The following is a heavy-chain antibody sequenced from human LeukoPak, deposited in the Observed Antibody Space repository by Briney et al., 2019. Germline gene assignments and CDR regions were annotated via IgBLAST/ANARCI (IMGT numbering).Heavy chain of an antibody. D-gene: IGHD3-22*01. Sequence: PRASVTVSCKASGYTFTNYDLTWVRQAPGQGLEWMGWMNPNSGDTGYAQKFQGRLTMTRDTSISTAYMELSSLRSEDTAVYYCARGFAAYDTSDYAFSYYWGQGTLVTVSS. CDR2: MNPNSGDT. CDR1: GYTFTNYD. J-gene: IGHJ4*02. CDR3: ARGFAAYDTSDYAFSYY. V-gene: IGHV1-8*01.